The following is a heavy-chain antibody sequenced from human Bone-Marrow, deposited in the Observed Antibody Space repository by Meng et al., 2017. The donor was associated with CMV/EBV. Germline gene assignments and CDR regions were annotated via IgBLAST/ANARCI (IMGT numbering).Heavy chain of an antibody. J-gene: IGHJ4*02. D-gene: IGHD2-15*01. V-gene: IGHV3-30*14. Sequence: GESLKISCAASGFSFSTYAMHWVRQAPGKGLDWVAVISYDGRNTWYADSVKGRFTISRDNSKNTLYLQMNSLRAEDTAVYYCASLGRILGFDYWGQGTLVTFSS. CDR2: ISYDGRNT. CDR1: GFSFSTYA. CDR3: ASLGRILGFDY.